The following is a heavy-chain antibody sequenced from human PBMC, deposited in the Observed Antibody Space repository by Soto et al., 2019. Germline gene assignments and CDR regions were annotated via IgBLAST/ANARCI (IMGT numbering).Heavy chain of an antibody. Sequence: EASLRLSSASSGFTFSTYAMSWVRQAPGKGLEWVSAISGSTGTTHYADSVKGRFTISRDNSKNTLYLQLNSLRAEDTAVYYCAKGGSRGYSYGFLDYWGQGT. V-gene: IGHV3-23*01. CDR2: ISGSTGTT. D-gene: IGHD5-18*01. CDR1: GFTFSTYA. J-gene: IGHJ4*02. CDR3: AKGGSRGYSYGFLDY.